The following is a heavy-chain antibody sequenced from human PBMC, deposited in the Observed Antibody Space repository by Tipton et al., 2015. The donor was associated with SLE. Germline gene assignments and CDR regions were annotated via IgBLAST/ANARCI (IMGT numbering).Heavy chain of an antibody. CDR3: ARIGGTGGFHFPL. CDR1: GGSIGSFY. CDR2: VHYSGST. Sequence: TLSLTCTASGGSIGSFYWTWIRQSPEKGLEWIAYVHYSGSTSYNPSLKSRVTVSIDTSKNQFSVKLTSVTAADTAMYYCARIGGTGGFHFPLWGQGTLVTVSS. J-gene: IGHJ4*02. V-gene: IGHV4-59*13. D-gene: IGHD2-8*02.